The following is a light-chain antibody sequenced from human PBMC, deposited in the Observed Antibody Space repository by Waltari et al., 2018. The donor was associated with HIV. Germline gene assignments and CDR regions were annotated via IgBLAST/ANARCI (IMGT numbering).Light chain of an antibody. CDR2: EVS. Sequence: QPALTQPASVSGYPGQSITTYGTGPTSDAGSSTVVHWYQQHPGKAPKPMIYEVSKRPSGVSNRFSGSKSGNTASLTISGLQAEDEADYYCCSYAGSSTYVFGTGTKVTVL. CDR3: CSYAGSSTYV. V-gene: IGLV2-23*02. J-gene: IGLJ1*01. CDR1: TSDAGSSTV.